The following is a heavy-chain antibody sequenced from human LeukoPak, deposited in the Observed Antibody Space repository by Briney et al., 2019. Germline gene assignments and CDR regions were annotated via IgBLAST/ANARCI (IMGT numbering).Heavy chain of an antibody. Sequence: PSETLSLTCTVSGGSISSGDYYWSWIRQPPGKGLEWIGYIYCSGSTYYNPSLKSRVTISVDTSKNQFSLKLSSVTAADTAVYYCARGQGSGYYWSYFDYWGQGTLVTVSS. CDR2: IYCSGST. J-gene: IGHJ4*02. V-gene: IGHV4-30-4*01. D-gene: IGHD3-22*01. CDR1: GGSISSGDYY. CDR3: ARGQGSGYYWSYFDY.